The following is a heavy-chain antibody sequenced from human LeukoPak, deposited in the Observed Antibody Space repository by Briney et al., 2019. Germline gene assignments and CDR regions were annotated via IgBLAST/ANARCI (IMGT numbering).Heavy chain of an antibody. D-gene: IGHD3-3*01. CDR1: GLTSTSYD. V-gene: IGHV3-23*01. Sequence: GRSLRLSCAASGLTSTSYDLSWVRQAPGKGLGWVSGITGSGGSAFYADSVKGRFTISRDNSKNTLYLQMNSLRAEDTAVYYCAKVSWSASDRHCWGQGTLVTVSS. CDR3: AKVSWSASDRHC. J-gene: IGHJ4*02. CDR2: ITGSGGSA.